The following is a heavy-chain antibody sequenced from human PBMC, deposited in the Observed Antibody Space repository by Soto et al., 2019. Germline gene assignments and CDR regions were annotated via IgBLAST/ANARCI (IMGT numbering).Heavy chain of an antibody. CDR3: AKADYGDYGRAFDI. V-gene: IGHV3-9*01. J-gene: IGHJ3*02. Sequence: PGGSLRLSCAASGFTFDDYAMHWVRQAPGKGLEWASGISWNSGSIGYADSVKGRFTISRDNAKNSLYLQMNSLRAEDTALYYCAKADYGDYGRAFDIWGQGTMVTVSS. CDR1: GFTFDDYA. D-gene: IGHD4-17*01. CDR2: ISWNSGSI.